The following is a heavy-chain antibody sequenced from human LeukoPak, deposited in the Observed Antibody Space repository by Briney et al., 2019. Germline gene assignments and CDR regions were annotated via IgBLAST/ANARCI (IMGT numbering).Heavy chain of an antibody. CDR1: GYSFINYW. CDR3: ARLRGSYYFDAFDI. D-gene: IGHD1-26*01. V-gene: IGHV5-51*01. J-gene: IGHJ3*02. Sequence: GESLKISCKGSGYSFINYWIGWVRQMPGKGLEWMGIIYPGDSDTRYSPSFQGQVTISADKSITTTYLQWSSLKASDTAMYYCARLRGSYYFDAFDIWGQGTMVTVSS. CDR2: IYPGDSDT.